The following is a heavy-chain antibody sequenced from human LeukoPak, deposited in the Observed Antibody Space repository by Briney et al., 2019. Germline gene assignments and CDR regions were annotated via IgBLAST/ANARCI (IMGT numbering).Heavy chain of an antibody. Sequence: GGSLRLSCAASGFTFSSYAMHWVRQAPGKGLEWVAVISYDGSNKYYADSVKGRFTISRDNSKNTLYLQMNSLRAEDTAVYYCARDVRMDYGGNSNYFDYWGQGTLVTVSS. CDR1: GFTFSSYA. V-gene: IGHV3-30-3*01. CDR3: ARDVRMDYGGNSNYFDY. D-gene: IGHD4-23*01. CDR2: ISYDGSNK. J-gene: IGHJ4*02.